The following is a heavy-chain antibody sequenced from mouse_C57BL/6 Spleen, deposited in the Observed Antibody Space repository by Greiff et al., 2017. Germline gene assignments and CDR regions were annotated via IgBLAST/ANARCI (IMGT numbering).Heavy chain of an antibody. V-gene: IGHV1-47*01. J-gene: IGHJ2*01. CDR3: AMGGYDDFDY. CDR1: GYTFTTYP. D-gene: IGHD2-2*01. CDR2: FHPYNDDT. Sequence: QVHVKQSGAELVKPGASVKMSCKASGYTFTTYPIEWMKQNHGKSLEWIGNFHPYNDDTKYNEKFKGKATLTVEKSSSTVYLELSLLTSDDSAVYYCAMGGYDDFDYWGQGTTLTVSS.